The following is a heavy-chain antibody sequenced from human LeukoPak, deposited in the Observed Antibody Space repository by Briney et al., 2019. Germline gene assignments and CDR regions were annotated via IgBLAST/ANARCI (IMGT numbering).Heavy chain of an antibody. CDR3: ASLGYSYGSRFDY. V-gene: IGHV4-39*01. J-gene: IGHJ4*02. CDR2: IYYSGST. Sequence: SETLSLTCAVSGGSISSSNWWSWIRQPPGKGLEWIGSIYYSGSTYYNPSLKSRVTISVDTSKNQFSLKLSSVTAADTAVYYCASLGYSYGSRFDYWGQGTLVTVSS. D-gene: IGHD5-18*01. CDR1: GGSISSSNW.